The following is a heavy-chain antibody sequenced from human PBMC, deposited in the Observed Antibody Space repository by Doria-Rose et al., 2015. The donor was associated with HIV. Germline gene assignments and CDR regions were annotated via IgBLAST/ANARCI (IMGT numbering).Heavy chain of an antibody. V-gene: IGHV2-26*01. CDR2: MFSDDER. Sequence: SGPVLVKPTETLTLTCTVSGVSLSSPGMGVSWIRQPPGKALEWLANMFSDDERSYKTSLNSRLTISRCTSKSQVVLTMTDMNPVDTATYYCARIKSSRWYHKYYFDFWGQGTLVIVSA. CDR3: ARIKSSRWYHKYYFDF. CDR1: GVSLSSPGMG. D-gene: IGHD6-13*01. J-gene: IGHJ4*02.